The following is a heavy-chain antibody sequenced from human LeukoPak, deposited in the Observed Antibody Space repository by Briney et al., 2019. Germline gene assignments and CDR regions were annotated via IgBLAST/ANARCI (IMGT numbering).Heavy chain of an antibody. CDR3: ARSVQSLLAVAATTPIDY. Sequence: ASVNLSRTGSVYTFTICSINWIWLPHAPGHALVWMIIIYKGNTNYTQKPQGRVTMARDTSTSTAYMELRSLRSDDTGVYYCARSVQSLLAVAATTPIDYWGQGTLVTVSS. J-gene: IGHJ4*02. V-gene: IGHV1-18*01. CDR2: IIIYKGNT. D-gene: IGHD6-19*01. CDR1: VYTFTICS.